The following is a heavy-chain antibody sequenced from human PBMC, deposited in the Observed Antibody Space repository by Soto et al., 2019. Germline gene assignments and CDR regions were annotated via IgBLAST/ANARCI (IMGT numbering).Heavy chain of an antibody. CDR2: ISGSGGST. CDR3: AKWGYCSGGSCYGVY. V-gene: IGHV3-23*04. D-gene: IGHD2-15*01. Sequence: VQLVQSGAEVKKPGSSVKVSCKASGGTFSSYAMSWVRQAPGKGLEWVSAISGSGGSTYYADSVKGRFTISRDNSKNTLYLQMNSLRAEDTAVYYCAKWGYCSGGSCYGVYWGQGTLVTVSS. J-gene: IGHJ4*02. CDR1: GGTFSSYA.